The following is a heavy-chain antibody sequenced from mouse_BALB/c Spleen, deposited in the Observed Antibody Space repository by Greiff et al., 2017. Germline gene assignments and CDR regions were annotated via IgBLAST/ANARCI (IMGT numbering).Heavy chain of an antibody. D-gene: IGHD2-4*01. CDR1: CYTFTSYY. V-gene: IGHV1S56*01. CDR3: ARWDYGPFDY. Sequence: VQLQQSGPELVKPGASVRISCKASCYTFTSYYIHWVKQRPGQGLEWIGWIYPGNVNTKYNEKFKGKATLTADKSSSTAYMQLSSLTSEDSAVYFCARWDYGPFDYWGQGTTLTVSA. J-gene: IGHJ2*01. CDR2: IYPGNVNT.